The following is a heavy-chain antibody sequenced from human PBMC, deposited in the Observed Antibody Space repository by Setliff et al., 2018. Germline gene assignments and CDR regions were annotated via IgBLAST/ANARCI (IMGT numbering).Heavy chain of an antibody. CDR3: ARVSGFLYIDV. CDR1: GGSTSSRTYY. J-gene: IGHJ6*03. Sequence: PSETLSLTCTVSGGSTSSRTYYWSWIRQPAGKGLEWIGHIYTSWSTVYNPSLKSRVTISLDTSKNQFSLDLSSVTAADTAVYYCARVSGFLYIDVWGNGTTVTVSS. D-gene: IGHD3-3*01. CDR2: IYTSWST. V-gene: IGHV4-61*09.